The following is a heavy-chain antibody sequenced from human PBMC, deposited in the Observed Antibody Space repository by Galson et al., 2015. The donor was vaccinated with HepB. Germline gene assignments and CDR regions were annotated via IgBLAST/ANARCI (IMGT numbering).Heavy chain of an antibody. CDR1: GDSVSSNSAA. V-gene: IGHV6-1*01. J-gene: IGHJ3*02. Sequence: CAISGDSVSSNSAAWNWIRQSPSRGLEWLGRTYYRSKWYNDYAVSVKSRITINPDTSKNQFSLQLNSVTPEDTAVYYCARDRGGSYYLGDAFDIWGQGTMVTVSS. CDR3: ARDRGGSYYLGDAFDI. D-gene: IGHD1-26*01. CDR2: TYYRSKWYN.